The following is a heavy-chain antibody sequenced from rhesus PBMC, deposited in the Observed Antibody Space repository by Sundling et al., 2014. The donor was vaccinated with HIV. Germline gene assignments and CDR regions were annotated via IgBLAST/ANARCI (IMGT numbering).Heavy chain of an antibody. J-gene: IGHJ6*01. D-gene: IGHD3-3*01. CDR1: SYSISSGYY. Sequence: QVQLQESGPGLVKPSETLSLTCAVSSYSISSGYYWNWIRQPPGKGLEWIGTIYGSGGSNYLNPSLRGRVTLSVDTSKNHFSLKLTSVTAADTAVYYCARDEGTIFGLMSGLDSWGQGVVVTVSS. V-gene: IGHV4-127*01. CDR2: IYGSGGSN. CDR3: ARDEGTIFGLMSGLDS.